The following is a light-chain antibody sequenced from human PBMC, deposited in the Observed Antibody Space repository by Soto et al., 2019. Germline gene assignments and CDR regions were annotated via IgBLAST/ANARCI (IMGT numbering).Light chain of an antibody. J-gene: IGLJ1*01. CDR1: SSNIGSNT. CDR3: AAWDDSLSSYV. CDR2: TDD. Sequence: QSVLTQPPSASGTPGQRVTISCSGSSSNIGSNTVNWYQHLPGTAPKLLIFTDDQRPSGVPDRFSGSKSGTSASLAIGGLQSQDEADYYCAAWDDSLSSYVFGPGTKVTGL. V-gene: IGLV1-44*01.